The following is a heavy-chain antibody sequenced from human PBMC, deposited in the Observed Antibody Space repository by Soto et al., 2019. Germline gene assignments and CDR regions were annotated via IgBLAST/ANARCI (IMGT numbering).Heavy chain of an antibody. CDR1: GGSISSNNW. V-gene: IGHV4-4*02. Sequence: SETLSLTCTVSGGSISSNNWWSWVRQPPGKGLEWIGEIYHSGSTNYNPSLKSRVIISVDTSKNQFSLRLSSVTAADTAVYYCARYIAASGTYYLDFWGQGNLVTVSS. CDR3: ARYIAASGTYYLDF. D-gene: IGHD6-13*01. CDR2: IYHSGST. J-gene: IGHJ4*02.